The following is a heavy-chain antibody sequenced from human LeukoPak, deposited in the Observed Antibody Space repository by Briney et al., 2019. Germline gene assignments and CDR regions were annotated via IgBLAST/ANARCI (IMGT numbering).Heavy chain of an antibody. V-gene: IGHV4-4*07. CDR1: GGSISSYY. D-gene: IGHD3-10*01. CDR2: IYTSGST. Sequence: SETLSLTCTVSGGSISSYYWSWIRQPAGKGLEWIGRIYTSGSTNYNPSLKSRVTMSVDTSKNQFSLKLSSVTAADTAVYYCARGNRRLGYYGSGSRLPFDYWGQGTLVTVSS. CDR3: ARGNRRLGYYGSGSRLPFDY. J-gene: IGHJ4*02.